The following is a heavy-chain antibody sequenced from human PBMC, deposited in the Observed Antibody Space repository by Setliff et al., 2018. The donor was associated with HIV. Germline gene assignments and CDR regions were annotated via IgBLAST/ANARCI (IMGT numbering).Heavy chain of an antibody. CDR2: ITVGDGNT. J-gene: IGHJ4*02. V-gene: IGHV1-3*01. Sequence: ASVKVSCKASGYSFSNFAIHWVRQAPGQRLEWLGWITVGDGNTKYSQKFQGRVTITRDTSASTAYMERNSLKSEDTAIYYCARDRIATIGYVDSWGQGTLVTVSS. CDR3: ARDRIATIGYVDS. D-gene: IGHD6-13*01. CDR1: GYSFSNFA.